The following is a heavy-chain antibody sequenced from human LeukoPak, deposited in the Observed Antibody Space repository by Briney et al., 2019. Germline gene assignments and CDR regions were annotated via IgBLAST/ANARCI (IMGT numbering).Heavy chain of an antibody. V-gene: IGHV3-33*01. J-gene: IGHJ5*02. CDR1: GFAFSRYG. CDR2: MWYDGSNE. CDR3: AREHTIAATGTHWFAP. Sequence: GGSLRLSCAASGFAFSRYGMHWLRQAPGTGLEWVAVMWYDGSNEAYAHSVRGRFTISRDNSENRLYLQMNSLRVKDTAVYYCAREHTIAATGTHWFAPWGQGTLVTVSS. D-gene: IGHD6-13*01.